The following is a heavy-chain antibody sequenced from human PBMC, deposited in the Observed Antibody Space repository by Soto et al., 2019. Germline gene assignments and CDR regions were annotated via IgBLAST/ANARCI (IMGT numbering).Heavy chain of an antibody. Sequence: GGSLRLSCAASGFTFSSYSMNWVRQAPGKGLEWVSSISSSSSYIYYADSVKGRFTISRDNAKNSLYLQMNSLRAEDTTVYYCARAAPYYDILTGYSPTPYYFDYWGQGTLVTVSS. V-gene: IGHV3-21*01. CDR2: ISSSSSYI. CDR3: ARAAPYYDILTGYSPTPYYFDY. D-gene: IGHD3-9*01. CDR1: GFTFSSYS. J-gene: IGHJ4*02.